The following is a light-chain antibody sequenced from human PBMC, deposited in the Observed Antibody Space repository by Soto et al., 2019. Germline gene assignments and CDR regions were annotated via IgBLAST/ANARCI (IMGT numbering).Light chain of an antibody. V-gene: IGLV2-14*03. J-gene: IGLJ1*01. CDR2: DVS. CDR1: SSDVGGYNY. CDR3: TSYTSSSTYV. Sequence: QSALTQPASVSGSPGQSITISCTGTSSDVGGYNYVSWYQQHPGQPPKLMIYDVSSRTSGVPNRFSGSKSGNSASLTISWLQAEYEAHYYCTSYTSSSTYVFGTGTKLTVL.